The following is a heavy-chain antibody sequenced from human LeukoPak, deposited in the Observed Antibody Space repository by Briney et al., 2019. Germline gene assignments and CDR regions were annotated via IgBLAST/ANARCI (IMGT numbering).Heavy chain of an antibody. CDR2: ISYDGSNK. D-gene: IGHD4-17*01. J-gene: IGHJ4*02. Sequence: GGSLRLSCAASGFTFSSYAMHWVRQAPGKGLEWVAVISYDGSNKYYADFVKGRFTISRDNSKNTLYLQMNSLRAEDTAVYYCAKNPEETVTTLDYWGQGTLVTVSS. CDR3: AKNPEETVTTLDY. CDR1: GFTFSSYA. V-gene: IGHV3-30*18.